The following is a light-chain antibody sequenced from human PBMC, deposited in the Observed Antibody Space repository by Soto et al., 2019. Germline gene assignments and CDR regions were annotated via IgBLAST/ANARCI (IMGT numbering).Light chain of an antibody. CDR2: GAS. Sequence: EIVMTQSPDPLYVSPGEGATLSCRSSQSVRTKLAWYQQKAGQAPRLLLYGASTRATGIPDRFSGSGSGTEFTLTISSLRSEDFAVYYCQQYNSWPPITLGQGTRLEIK. J-gene: IGKJ5*01. CDR1: QSVRTK. V-gene: IGKV3-15*01. CDR3: QQYNSWPPIT.